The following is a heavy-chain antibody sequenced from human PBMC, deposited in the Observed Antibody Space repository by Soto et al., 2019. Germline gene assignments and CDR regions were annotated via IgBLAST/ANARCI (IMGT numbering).Heavy chain of an antibody. CDR1: GFPFDPSA. Sequence: EVRLLESGGGLVQPGGSLRLSCAASGFPFDPSAMIWVRQAPGKGPEWLSLIRGGGDLAYYAESVKGRLTSSRDNSKKILYLPMPSLRADDTAVYYWAKYIRDFPVYNGVHVWGEGTTVSVS. CDR3: AKYIRDFPVYNGVHV. V-gene: IGHV3-23*01. CDR2: IRGGGDLA. D-gene: IGHD3-3*02. J-gene: IGHJ6*02.